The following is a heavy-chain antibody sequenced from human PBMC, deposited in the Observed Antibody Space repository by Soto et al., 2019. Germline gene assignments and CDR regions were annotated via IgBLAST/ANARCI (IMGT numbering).Heavy chain of an antibody. CDR2: ISATGGGT. CDR3: AEDRRAGGNSAFYFDF. CDR1: GFKFSNYA. Sequence: PGGSLRLSCAASGFKFSNYAMSWVRQAPGKGLEWVSLISATGGGTYYADSVKGLFTISRDNSHNTLYLQVHSLTAEDTAVYYCAEDRRAGGNSAFYFDFWGQGAQVTVSS. D-gene: IGHD3-16*01. V-gene: IGHV3-23*01. J-gene: IGHJ4*02.